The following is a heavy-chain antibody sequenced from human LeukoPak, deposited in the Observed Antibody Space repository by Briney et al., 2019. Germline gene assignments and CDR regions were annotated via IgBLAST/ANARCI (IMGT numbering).Heavy chain of an antibody. CDR3: VRPLTSSGYYFDY. D-gene: IGHD3-22*01. Sequence: PSETLSLTCAVYRGSFSGYYWSWISQPPGKGLEWIGEINHSGSTNYNPSLKSRVTISVDTSKNQFSLKLSSVTAADTAVYYCVRPLTSSGYYFDYWGQGTLVTVSS. V-gene: IGHV4-34*01. CDR1: RGSFSGYY. CDR2: INHSGST. J-gene: IGHJ4*02.